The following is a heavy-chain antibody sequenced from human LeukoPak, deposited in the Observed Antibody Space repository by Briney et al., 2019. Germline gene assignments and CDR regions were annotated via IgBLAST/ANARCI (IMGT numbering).Heavy chain of an antibody. CDR2: INHSGST. D-gene: IGHD3-10*01. CDR1: GGSFSGYY. V-gene: IGHV4-34*01. J-gene: IGHJ3*02. CDR3: ARGRRRGSGRGAGAVDI. Sequence: SETLSLTCAVSGGSFSGYYWSWIRKPPGKGLEWIGEINHSGSTNYNPYPKSGDTISVDTSKNQVSLKLSSVTDADTAVYDCARGRRRGSGRGAGAVDIWGQGTMVTVSS.